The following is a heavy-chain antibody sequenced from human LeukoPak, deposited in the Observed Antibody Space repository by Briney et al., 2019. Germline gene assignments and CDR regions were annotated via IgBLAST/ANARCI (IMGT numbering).Heavy chain of an antibody. CDR1: GGSISSYY. CDR3: AGRYYYNSGIIDP. Sequence: SETLSLTCTVSGGSISSYYWSWIRQPPGKGLEWIGYMYYSGSTNYNPSLKSRVTIAVDTSKKQFSLKLSSVTAADTAVYYCAGRYYYNSGIIDPWGQGTLVIVSS. CDR2: MYYSGST. J-gene: IGHJ5*02. D-gene: IGHD3-10*01. V-gene: IGHV4-59*08.